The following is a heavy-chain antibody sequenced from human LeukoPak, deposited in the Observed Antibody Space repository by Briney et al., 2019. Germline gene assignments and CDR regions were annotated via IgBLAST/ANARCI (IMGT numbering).Heavy chain of an antibody. CDR3: ARGVSDCSGGSCDAFDI. D-gene: IGHD2-15*01. CDR1: GFTFSSYA. J-gene: IGHJ3*02. CDR2: ISGSGGST. V-gene: IGHV3-23*01. Sequence: GGSLRLSCAASGFTFSSYAMSWVRQAPGKGLEWVSAISGSGGSTYYADSVKGRFTISRDNSKNTLYLQMNSLRAEDTAVYYCARGVSDCSGGSCDAFDIWGQGTMVTVSS.